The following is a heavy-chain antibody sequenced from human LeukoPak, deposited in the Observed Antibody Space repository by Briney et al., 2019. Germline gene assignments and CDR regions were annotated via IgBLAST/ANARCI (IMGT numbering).Heavy chain of an antibody. Sequence: PSETLSLTCTVSGVSMSSYYWSWIRQPPGKGLEWIGYIYYSGSAIYYNGDTHYNPSLKSRVTISVDTSKNQFSLKLSSVTAADTAVYYCVGGYGSWGQGTMVTVSS. CDR1: GVSMSSYY. CDR3: VGGYGS. D-gene: IGHD5-18*01. CDR2: IYYSGSAIYYNGDT. J-gene: IGHJ3*01. V-gene: IGHV4-59*08.